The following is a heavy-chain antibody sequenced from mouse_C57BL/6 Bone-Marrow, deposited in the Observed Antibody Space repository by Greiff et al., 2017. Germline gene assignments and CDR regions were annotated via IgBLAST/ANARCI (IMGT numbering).Heavy chain of an antibody. V-gene: IGHV2-9-1*01. Sequence: VQVVESGPGLVAPSQSLSITCTVSGFSLTSYAISWVRQPPGKGLEWLGVIWTGGGTNYNSALKSRLSISNDNSKSHVFLKMNSLQTDDTARYYCARTRSYGSSYCAMGYWGQGTSVTVSS. CDR2: IWTGGGT. D-gene: IGHD1-1*01. CDR3: ARTRSYGSSYCAMGY. CDR1: GFSLTSYA. J-gene: IGHJ4*01.